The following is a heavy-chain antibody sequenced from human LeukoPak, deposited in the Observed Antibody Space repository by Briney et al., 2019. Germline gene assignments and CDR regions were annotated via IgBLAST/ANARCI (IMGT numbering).Heavy chain of an antibody. CDR2: ISGNNGNT. Sequence: ASVKVSCKASGYTFTGYYMNWVRQAPGQGLEWMGWISGNNGNTNYAQKLQGRVTMTTDTSTSTVYMELRSLRSDDTAVYYCAREGPTGEFLGDRWGQGTLVTVSS. CDR1: GYTFTGYY. J-gene: IGHJ5*02. D-gene: IGHD1-1*01. CDR3: AREGPTGEFLGDR. V-gene: IGHV1-18*04.